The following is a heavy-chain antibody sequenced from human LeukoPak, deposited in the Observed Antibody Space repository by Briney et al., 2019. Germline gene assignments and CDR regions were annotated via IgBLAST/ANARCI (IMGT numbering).Heavy chain of an antibody. D-gene: IGHD6-19*01. J-gene: IGHJ4*02. V-gene: IGHV4-59*01. Sequence: PSETLSLTCTVSGGSISSYYWSWIRQPPGTGLEWIGYIYYSGSTNYNPSLKRRVTISVDTSKNQFSLKLSSVTAADTAVYYCARMYSSGWYTYWGQGTLVTVSS. CDR1: GGSISSYY. CDR2: IYYSGST. CDR3: ARMYSSGWYTY.